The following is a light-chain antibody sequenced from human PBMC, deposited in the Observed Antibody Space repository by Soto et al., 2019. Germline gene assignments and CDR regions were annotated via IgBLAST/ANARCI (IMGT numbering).Light chain of an antibody. Sequence: EIVLTQSPATLSLFPGDRATLSCRASQSVSNYLAWYQQTPGQAPRLLIYDASNRATGIPARFSGSGSGTDFTLTISGLEPEDFAVYYCQQRTNWPPFTFGRGTKVEIK. CDR1: QSVSNY. CDR3: QQRTNWPPFT. V-gene: IGKV3-11*01. J-gene: IGKJ4*01. CDR2: DAS.